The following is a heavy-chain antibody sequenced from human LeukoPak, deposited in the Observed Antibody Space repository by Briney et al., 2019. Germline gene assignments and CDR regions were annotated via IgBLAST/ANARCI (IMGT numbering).Heavy chain of an antibody. V-gene: IGHV3-53*01. CDR2: IYSGGST. CDR1: GFTVSSNY. J-gene: IGHJ4*02. CDR3: AKDAPRRAVAGTRFDY. D-gene: IGHD6-19*01. Sequence: GGSLRLSCAASGFTVSSNYMSWVRQAPGKGLEWVSVIYSGGSTYYADSVKGRFTISRDNSKNTLYLQMNSLRAEDTAVYYCAKDAPRRAVAGTRFDYWGQGTLVTVSS.